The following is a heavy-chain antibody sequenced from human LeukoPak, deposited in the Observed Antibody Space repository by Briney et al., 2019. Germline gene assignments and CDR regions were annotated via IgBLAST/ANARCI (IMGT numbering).Heavy chain of an antibody. Sequence: GGSLRLSCAASGFTFSSYWMHWVRQAPGKGLEWVSRINTDGSSTDYADSVKSRFTISRDNAKNTLYLQMNSLRVEDTAVYYCARLKGCWGQGTLDTVSS. CDR2: INTDGSST. D-gene: IGHD6-19*01. V-gene: IGHV3-74*01. CDR1: GFTFSSYW. J-gene: IGHJ4*02. CDR3: ARLKGC.